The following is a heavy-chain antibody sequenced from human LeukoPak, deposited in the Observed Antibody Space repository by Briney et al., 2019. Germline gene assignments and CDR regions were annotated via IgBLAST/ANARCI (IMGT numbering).Heavy chain of an antibody. D-gene: IGHD6-13*01. J-gene: IGHJ6*03. CDR1: GFIFSNYG. V-gene: IGHV3-30*03. Sequence: PGGSLRLSCAASGFIFSNYGLHWVRQAPGKGLEWVAVISYDGSNKYYAESVKGRFTISRDNSKNTLYLQMKSLRAEDTAVYYCARDRTGQQLISRKDYYYMDVWGKGTTVTISS. CDR3: ARDRTGQQLISRKDYYYMDV. CDR2: ISYDGSNK.